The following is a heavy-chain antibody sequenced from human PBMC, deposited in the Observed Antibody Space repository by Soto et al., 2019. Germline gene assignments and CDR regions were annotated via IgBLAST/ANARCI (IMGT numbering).Heavy chain of an antibody. V-gene: IGHV3-74*03. Sequence: EVRLEEAGGGFVQPGGSLRVSCSGSGFIFSSFWMHWVRQGPGKGLEWVSRINGDGASLAYASSVKGRFSISRDNVKNTLHLQMNSLGADDTAVYFCAREGSLGLDVWGRGTTVTVSS. D-gene: IGHD3-10*01. J-gene: IGHJ6*02. CDR1: GFIFSSFW. CDR2: INGDGASL. CDR3: AREGSLGLDV.